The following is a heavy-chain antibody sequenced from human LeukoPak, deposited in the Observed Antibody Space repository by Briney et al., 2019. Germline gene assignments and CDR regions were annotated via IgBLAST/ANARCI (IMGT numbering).Heavy chain of an antibody. CDR3: ARDRGVTEQWLVLLDY. D-gene: IGHD6-19*01. Sequence: GGSLRLSCAASGFTFSSYAMHWVRQAPGKGLEWVAVISYGGSNKYYADSVKGRFTISRDNSKNTLYLQMNSLRAEDTAVYYCARDRGVTEQWLVLLDYWGQGTLVTVSS. J-gene: IGHJ4*02. CDR1: GFTFSSYA. CDR2: ISYGGSNK. V-gene: IGHV3-30-3*01.